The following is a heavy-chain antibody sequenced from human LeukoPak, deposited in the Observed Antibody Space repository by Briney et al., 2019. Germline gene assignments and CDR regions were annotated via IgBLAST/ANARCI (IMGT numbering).Heavy chain of an antibody. J-gene: IGHJ4*02. Sequence: ASVKVSCKSSGYTFTSYGISWVRQAPGQGLEWMGWTSAYNGNTNYAQKLQGRVTMTTDTSTSTAYMELRSLRSDDTAVYYCARDDKYYYDNSGRTDYWGQGTLVTVSS. CDR1: GYTFTSYG. CDR3: ARDDKYYYDNSGRTDY. V-gene: IGHV1-18*01. D-gene: IGHD3-22*01. CDR2: TSAYNGNT.